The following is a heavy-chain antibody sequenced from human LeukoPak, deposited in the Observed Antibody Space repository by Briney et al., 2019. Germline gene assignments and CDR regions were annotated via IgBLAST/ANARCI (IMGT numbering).Heavy chain of an antibody. V-gene: IGHV1-2*06. CDR3: ARGWSGSYYSHYYYYMDV. CDR2: INPNSGGT. Sequence: ASVKVSCKASGYTFTGYYMHWLRQAPGQGLEWMGRINPNSGGTNYAQKFQGRVTMTRDTSISTAYMELSRLRSDDTAVYYCARGWSGSYYSHYYYYMDVWGKGTTVTVSS. CDR1: GYTFTGYY. J-gene: IGHJ6*03. D-gene: IGHD1-26*01.